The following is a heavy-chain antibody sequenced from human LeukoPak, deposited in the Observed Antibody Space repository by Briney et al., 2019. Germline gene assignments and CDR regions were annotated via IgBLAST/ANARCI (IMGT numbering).Heavy chain of an antibody. CDR2: IYTSGST. CDR3: ARERDVTIFGVTHPGAFDI. CDR1: GGSISSYY. J-gene: IGHJ3*02. V-gene: IGHV4-4*07. Sequence: SETLSLTCTVSGGSISSYYWSWIRQPAGKGLEWIGRIYTSGSTNYNPSLKSRVTMSVDTSKNQFSLKLSSVTAADTAVYYCARERDVTIFGVTHPGAFDIWGQGTMVTVSS. D-gene: IGHD3-3*01.